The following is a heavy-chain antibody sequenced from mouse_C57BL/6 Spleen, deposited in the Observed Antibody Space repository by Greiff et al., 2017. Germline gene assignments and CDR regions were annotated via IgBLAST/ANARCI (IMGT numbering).Heavy chain of an antibody. V-gene: IGHV1-85*01. J-gene: IGHJ2*01. CDR3: ARDYYSNRYYFDY. CDR1: GYTFTSYD. D-gene: IGHD2-5*01. Sequence: QVQLQQSGPELVKPGASVKLSCTASGYTFTSYDINWVKQRPGQGLEWIGRIYPSGGSTKYNEKFKGKATLTIDTSSSTVYLELHSLTSEDSAVYYCARDYYSNRYYFDYWGQGTTLTVSS. CDR2: IYPSGGST.